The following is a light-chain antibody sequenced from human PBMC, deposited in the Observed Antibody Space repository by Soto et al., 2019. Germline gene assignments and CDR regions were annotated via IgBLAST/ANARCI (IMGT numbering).Light chain of an antibody. J-gene: IGLJ2*01. Sequence: QSVLTQPASVSGSPGQSITISCTGTSSGVGSYNLVSWYQQHPGKAPKLMIYEVSKRPSGVSNRFSGSKSGNTASLTISGLQAEDEADYYCCSYAGSSTLVVFGGGTKLTVL. V-gene: IGLV2-23*02. CDR2: EVS. CDR3: CSYAGSSTLVV. CDR1: SSGVGSYNL.